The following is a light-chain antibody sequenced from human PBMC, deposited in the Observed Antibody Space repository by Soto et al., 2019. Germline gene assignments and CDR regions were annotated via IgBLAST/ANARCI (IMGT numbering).Light chain of an antibody. CDR2: DIN. V-gene: IGLV2-11*01. CDR3: CSYGVSYVV. J-gene: IGLJ2*01. CDR1: SSDVGGYNY. Sequence: QSVLTQPRSVSGSPGQSVTISCTGTSSDVGGYNYVSWYQQHPAKAPKLMIYDINKWPSGVPDRCSGSKSGNTASLTISGLQAEDEADYDGCSYGVSYVVFGGGTKLTVL.